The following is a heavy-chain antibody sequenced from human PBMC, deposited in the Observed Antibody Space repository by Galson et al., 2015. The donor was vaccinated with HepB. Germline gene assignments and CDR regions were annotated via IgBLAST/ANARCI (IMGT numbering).Heavy chain of an antibody. V-gene: IGHV1-46*03. CDR1: GYTFTSYY. D-gene: IGHD3-22*01. J-gene: IGHJ4*02. Sequence: SVKVSCKASGYTFTSYYMHWVRQAPGQGLEWMGIINPSGGSTSYAQKFQGRVTMTRDTSTSTVYMELSSLRSEDTAVYYCARGGSRYDSSGPIGDFDYWGQGTLVTVSS. CDR2: INPSGGST. CDR3: ARGGSRYDSSGPIGDFDY.